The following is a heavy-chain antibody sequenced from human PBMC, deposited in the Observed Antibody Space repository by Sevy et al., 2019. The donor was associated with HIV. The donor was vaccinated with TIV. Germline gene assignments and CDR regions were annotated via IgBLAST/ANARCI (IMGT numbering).Heavy chain of an antibody. CDR2: IYYSGST. Sequence: LLQLPETLSLTCTVSGGSISSYYWSWIRQPPGKGLEWIGYIYYSGSTNYNPSLKSRVTISVDTSKNQFSLKLSSVTAADTAVYYCARAPPYSNSHFDIWGQGTMVTVSS. V-gene: IGHV4-59*01. D-gene: IGHD4-4*01. CDR3: ARAPPYSNSHFDI. CDR1: GGSISSYY. J-gene: IGHJ3*02.